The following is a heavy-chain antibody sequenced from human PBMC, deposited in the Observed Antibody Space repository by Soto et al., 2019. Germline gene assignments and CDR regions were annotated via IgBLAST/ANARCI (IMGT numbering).Heavy chain of an antibody. J-gene: IGHJ5*02. CDR3: SHTHVAGTSWFDP. D-gene: IGHD6-19*01. Sequence: QITLKESGPTLVKPTQTLTLTCTFSGFSLSTSGVGVVWIRQPPGKAREWLGIIYWYDDKRYSPSLKSRLTTTKHPSKNPLVLTMTTLDPLDTGSYYCSHTHVAGTSWFDPWRQGTQVTVSS. CDR1: GFSLSTSGVG. V-gene: IGHV2-5*01. CDR2: IYWYDDK.